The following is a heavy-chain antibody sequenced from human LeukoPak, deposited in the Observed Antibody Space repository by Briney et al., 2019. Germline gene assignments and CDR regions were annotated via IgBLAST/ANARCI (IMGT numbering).Heavy chain of an antibody. V-gene: IGHV4-34*01. CDR3: ERGQYYYGSGSYYNF. J-gene: IGHJ4*02. D-gene: IGHD3-10*01. Sequence: SETLSLTCAVYGGSFSGYYWSWIRQPPGKGLEWIGEINHSGSTNYNPSLKSRVTISVDTSKNQFSLKLSSVTAADTAVYYCERGQYYYGSGSYYNFWGQGTLVTVSS. CDR2: INHSGST. CDR1: GGSFSGYY.